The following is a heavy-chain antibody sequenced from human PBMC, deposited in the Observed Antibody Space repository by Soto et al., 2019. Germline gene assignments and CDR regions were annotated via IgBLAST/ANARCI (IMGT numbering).Heavy chain of an antibody. CDR2: IYWDDSY. V-gene: IGHV2-5*02. CDR3: AHKGYGDYPLDY. Sequence: QITLKESGPTLVKPTQTLTLTCTFSGLSLSTSGVGVGWIRQPPGKALEWLAVIYWDDSYHYSPSLRSRLTITKDTSKNQVVLTMTNMDPVDTATYYCAHKGYGDYPLDYWGQGTLVTVSS. D-gene: IGHD4-17*01. CDR1: GLSLSTSGVG. J-gene: IGHJ4*02.